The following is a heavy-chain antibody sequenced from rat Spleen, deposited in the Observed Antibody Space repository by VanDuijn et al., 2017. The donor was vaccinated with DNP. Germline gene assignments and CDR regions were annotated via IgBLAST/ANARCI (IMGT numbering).Heavy chain of an antibody. Sequence: EVQLQESGPGLVKPSQSLSLTCSVTGYSITSNYWAWIRKFPGNKMEWMGYISYSGSTGYNPSLKSRISITRDTSKNQFFLQLNSITTEDTATYYCARGLNYGGYNYYWYFDFWGPGTVVTVSS. CDR1: GYSITSNY. D-gene: IGHD1-11*01. CDR3: ARGLNYGGYNYYWYFDF. J-gene: IGHJ1*01. CDR2: ISYSGST. V-gene: IGHV3-1*01.